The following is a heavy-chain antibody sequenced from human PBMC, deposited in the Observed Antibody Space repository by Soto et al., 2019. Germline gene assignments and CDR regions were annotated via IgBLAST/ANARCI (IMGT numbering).Heavy chain of an antibody. CDR2: INPNSGGT. CDR3: ASQEGVAAAGTVDY. D-gene: IGHD6-13*01. Sequence: ASVKVSCKASGYTFTSYGISWVRQAPGQGLEWMGRINPNSGGTNYAQKFQGRVTMTRDTSISTAYMELSRLRSDDTAVYYCASQEGVAAAGTVDYWGQGTLVTVSS. V-gene: IGHV1-2*06. J-gene: IGHJ4*02. CDR1: GYTFTSYG.